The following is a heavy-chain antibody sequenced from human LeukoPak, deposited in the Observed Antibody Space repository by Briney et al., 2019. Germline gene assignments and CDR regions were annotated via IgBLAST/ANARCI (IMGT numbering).Heavy chain of an antibody. CDR1: GFTFSSYW. V-gene: IGHV3-74*01. J-gene: IGHJ6*02. CDR3: VRDNGLLKWYYYYGMDV. D-gene: IGHD2-8*01. CDR2: INSDGGST. Sequence: GGSLRLSCVASGFTFSSYWIHWVRQAPGKGLVWVSRINSDGGSTDYADSVKGRFTISRDNAKNTLYLQMNSLRAEDTAVYYCVRDNGLLKWYYYYGMDVWGQGTTVTVSS.